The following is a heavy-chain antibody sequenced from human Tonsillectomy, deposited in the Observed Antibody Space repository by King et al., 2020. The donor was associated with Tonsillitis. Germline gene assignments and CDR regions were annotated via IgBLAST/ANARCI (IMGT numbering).Heavy chain of an antibody. CDR1: GGSISSYY. Sequence: VQLQESGPGLVKPSETLSLTCTVSGGSISSYYWSWIRQPPGKGLEWIGYIYYSGSTNYNPSLKSRVTISVDTSKSQFSLKLSSVTAADTAVYYCARDGCSSTSCYRTGYYYYYYGMDVWGQGTTVTVSS. CDR2: IYYSGST. CDR3: ARDGCSSTSCYRTGYYYYYYGMDV. D-gene: IGHD2-2*01. J-gene: IGHJ6*02. V-gene: IGHV4-59*01.